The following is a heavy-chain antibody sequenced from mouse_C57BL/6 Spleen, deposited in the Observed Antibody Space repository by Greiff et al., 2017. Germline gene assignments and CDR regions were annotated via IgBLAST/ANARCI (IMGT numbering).Heavy chain of an antibody. V-gene: IGHV1-81*01. J-gene: IGHJ1*03. Sequence: QVQLKESGAELARPGASVKLSCKASGYTFTSYGISWVKQRTGQGLEWIGEIYPRSGNTYYNEKFKGKATLTADKSSSTACMELRSLTSEDSAVYFCARFGGYYESWYFDVWGTGTTVTVSS. D-gene: IGHD2-3*01. CDR3: ARFGGYYESWYFDV. CDR1: GYTFTSYG. CDR2: IYPRSGNT.